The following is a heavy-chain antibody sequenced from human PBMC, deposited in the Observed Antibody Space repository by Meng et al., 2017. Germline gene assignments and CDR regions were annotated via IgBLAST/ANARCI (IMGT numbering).Heavy chain of an antibody. J-gene: IGHJ6*02. CDR1: GGTFSSYA. CDR3: AGSSTSYYDSYYGIDV. CDR2: IIPIFGTA. V-gene: IGHV1-69*05. Sequence: QVVLDSCGAEVKCPGSSVSVSCKAPGGTFSSYAMNWVRQGPGQGPEWLGGIIPIFGTANYAHKFQGRVTITTDESTRTAYMELSSLSSEDTAVYYCAGSSTSYYDSYYGIDVWGQGTTVTVSS. D-gene: IGHD3-22*01.